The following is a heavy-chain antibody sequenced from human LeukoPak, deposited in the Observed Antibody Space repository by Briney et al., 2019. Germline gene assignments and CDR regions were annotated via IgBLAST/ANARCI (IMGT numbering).Heavy chain of an antibody. CDR1: GFTFSNAW. CDR3: ARGRSGDYVWGSYRLLYFDY. V-gene: IGHV4-34*01. D-gene: IGHD3-16*02. CDR2: INHSGST. Sequence: GSLRLSCAASGFTFSNAWMSWVRQAPGKGLEWIGEINHSGSTNYNPSLKSRVTISVDTSKNQFSLKLSSVTAADTAVYYCARGRSGDYVWGSYRLLYFDYWGQGTLVTVSS. J-gene: IGHJ4*02.